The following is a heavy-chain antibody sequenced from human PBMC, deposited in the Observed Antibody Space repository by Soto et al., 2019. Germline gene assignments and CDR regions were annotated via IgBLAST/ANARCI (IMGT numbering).Heavy chain of an antibody. D-gene: IGHD3-9*01. Sequence: PGGSLRLSCAASGFTFTRYSMNWVRQAPGKGLEWVSAISGSGGSTYYADSVKGRFTISRDNSKNTLYLQMNSLRAEDTAVYYCAKDRPNYDILTGYWDPLDYWGQGTLVTVSS. CDR3: AKDRPNYDILTGYWDPLDY. V-gene: IGHV3-23*01. CDR1: GFTFTRYS. J-gene: IGHJ4*02. CDR2: ISGSGGST.